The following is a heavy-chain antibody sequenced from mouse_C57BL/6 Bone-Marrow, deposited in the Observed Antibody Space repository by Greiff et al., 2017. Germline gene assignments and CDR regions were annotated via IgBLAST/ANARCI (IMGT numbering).Heavy chain of an antibody. CDR2: ISSGGSYT. Sequence: DVKLVESGGDLVKPGGSLQLSCAASGFTFSSYGMSWVRQTPDKRLEWVATISSGGSYTYYPDSVKGRFTISRDNAKNTLYLQMSSLKSEDTAMYYCAGGLPAWFAYWGQGTLVTVSA. J-gene: IGHJ3*01. CDR1: GFTFSSYG. V-gene: IGHV5-6*02. CDR3: AGGLPAWFAY. D-gene: IGHD2-2*01.